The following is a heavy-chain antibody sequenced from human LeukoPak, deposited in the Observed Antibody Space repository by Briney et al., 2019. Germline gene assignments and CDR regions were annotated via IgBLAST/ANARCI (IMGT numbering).Heavy chain of an antibody. Sequence: GGSLRLSCAASGFTFSSYGMHWVRQAPGKGLEWVAFIRYDGSNKYYADSVKGRFTISRDNSKNTLYLQINSLRAEDTAVYYCAKDRGPGYNWNQKWAFDIWGQGTMVTVSS. J-gene: IGHJ3*02. CDR1: GFTFSSYG. D-gene: IGHD1-20*01. CDR2: IRYDGSNK. V-gene: IGHV3-30*02. CDR3: AKDRGPGYNWNQKWAFDI.